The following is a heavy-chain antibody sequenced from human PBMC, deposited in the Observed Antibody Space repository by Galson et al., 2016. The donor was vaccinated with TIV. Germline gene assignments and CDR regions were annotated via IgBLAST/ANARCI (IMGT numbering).Heavy chain of an antibody. D-gene: IGHD3-22*01. CDR2: IYGDGRT. V-gene: IGHV3-53*01. J-gene: IGHJ6*02. Sequence: SLRLSCAASGFIVDDNYMTWIRQAPGKGLEWVSVIYGDGRTYYTDSVRGRFTISRDSSKNTLYLQMNSLRAEDTAVYYCARDRYYDARGYYYYYYGMDVWGPGTTVTVSS. CDR3: ARDRYYDARGYYYYYYGMDV. CDR1: GFIVDDNY.